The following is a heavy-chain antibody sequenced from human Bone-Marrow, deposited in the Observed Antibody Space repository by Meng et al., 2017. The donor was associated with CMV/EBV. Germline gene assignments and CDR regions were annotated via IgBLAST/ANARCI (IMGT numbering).Heavy chain of an antibody. Sequence: LSLTCAASGFTFSSHGMHWVRQAPGKGLEWVAVIWSDANKKYYADSVKGRFTISRDNSKNTLYLQMNSLRAEDTAVYYCAKGFDFWSGYYDGYWGQGTLVTVSS. CDR1: GFTFSSHG. D-gene: IGHD3-3*01. J-gene: IGHJ4*02. V-gene: IGHV3-30*18. CDR2: IWSDANKK. CDR3: AKGFDFWSGYYDGY.